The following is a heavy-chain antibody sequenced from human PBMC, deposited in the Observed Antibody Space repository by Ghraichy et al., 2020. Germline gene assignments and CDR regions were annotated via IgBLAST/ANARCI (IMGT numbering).Heavy chain of an antibody. D-gene: IGHD2-2*01. CDR1: GFAFSNYN. J-gene: IGHJ4*02. CDR2: ISSSSTST. Sequence: GSLRLSCAASGFAFSNYNMNWVRQAPGKGLEWVSYISSSSTSTYYADSVKGRFTISRDNAKNSLYLQMSSLRDEDTAVYYCATRSSTGKYLASWGQGTLVTVSS. V-gene: IGHV3-48*02. CDR3: ATRSSTGKYLAS.